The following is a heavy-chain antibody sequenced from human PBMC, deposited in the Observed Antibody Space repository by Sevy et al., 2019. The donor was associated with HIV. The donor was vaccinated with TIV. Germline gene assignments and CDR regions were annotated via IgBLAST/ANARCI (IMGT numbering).Heavy chain of an antibody. CDR3: ASAYSSGWYGEVDWFDP. D-gene: IGHD6-19*01. CDR1: GYSISSGYY. Sequence: SETLSLTCAVSGYSISSGYYWGWIRQPPGKGLEWIGSIYHSGSTYYNPSLKSRVTISVDRSKNQFYLKLSSVTAADTAVYYCASAYSSGWYGEVDWFDPWGQGTLVTVSS. J-gene: IGHJ5*02. V-gene: IGHV4-38-2*01. CDR2: IYHSGST.